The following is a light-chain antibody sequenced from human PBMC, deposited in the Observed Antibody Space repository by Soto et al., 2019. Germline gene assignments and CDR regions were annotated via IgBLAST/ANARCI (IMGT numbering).Light chain of an antibody. Sequence: VMTQSPATLSLSPGGRATLSCRASQSISSLLAWYQQKPGQAPRLLIYRASTRATGISGRFSGSGSGTEFTLTITSLQSEDFAVYYCQQYNDWPITFGQGTRLEI. CDR1: QSISSL. CDR2: RAS. V-gene: IGKV3-15*01. CDR3: QQYNDWPIT. J-gene: IGKJ5*01.